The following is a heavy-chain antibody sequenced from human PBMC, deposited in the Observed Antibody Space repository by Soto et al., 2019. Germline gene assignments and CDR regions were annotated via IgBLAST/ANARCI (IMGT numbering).Heavy chain of an antibody. V-gene: IGHV3-21*01. CDR1: GFTFSSYS. J-gene: IGHJ6*02. CDR2: ISSSSSYI. D-gene: IGHD3-3*01. CDR3: ARDRAHDFWSGYYKSYYYGMDV. Sequence: LRLSCAASGFTFSSYSMNWVRQAPGKGLEWVSSISSSSSYIYYADSVKGRFTISRDNAKNSLYLQMNSLRAEDTAVYYCARDRAHDFWSGYYKSYYYGMDVWGQGTTVTVSS.